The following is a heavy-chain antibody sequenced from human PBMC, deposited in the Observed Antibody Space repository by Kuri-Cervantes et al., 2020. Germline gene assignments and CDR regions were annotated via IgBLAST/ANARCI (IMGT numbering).Heavy chain of an antibody. Sequence: ASVKVSCKASGYTFTSYGISWVRQAPGQGLEWMGWISAYNGNTNYAQKLQGRVTMTTDTSTSTAYMELRSLRSDDTAVYYCASGIDTAMVGPPFGMDVWGQGTMVTVSS. CDR2: ISAYNGNT. CDR1: GYTFTSYG. D-gene: IGHD5-18*01. V-gene: IGHV1-18*01. J-gene: IGHJ6*02. CDR3: ASGIDTAMVGPPFGMDV.